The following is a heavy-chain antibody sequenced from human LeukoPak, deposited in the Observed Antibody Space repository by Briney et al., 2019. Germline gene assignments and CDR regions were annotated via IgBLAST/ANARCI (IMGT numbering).Heavy chain of an antibody. Sequence: ASVKVSCKPSGGTFSNYAISWVRQAPGQGLEWMGGIIPIFDTANYAQKFQGRVTISADESTNTAYMELSSLRSEDTAVYYCARELAYHDSSGPPKDWFDPWGQGTLVTVSS. CDR3: ARELAYHDSSGPPKDWFDP. V-gene: IGHV1-69*13. J-gene: IGHJ5*02. CDR1: GGTFSNYA. D-gene: IGHD3-22*01. CDR2: IIPIFDTA.